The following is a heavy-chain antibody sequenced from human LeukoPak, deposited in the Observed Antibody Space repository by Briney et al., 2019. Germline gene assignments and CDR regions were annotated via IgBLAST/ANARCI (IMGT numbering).Heavy chain of an antibody. CDR3: AKVPDYYGSGSYRNYYYYYGMDV. CDR2: IKQDGSEK. V-gene: IGHV3-7*03. Sequence: GGSLRLSCAASGFTFSSYWMGWVRQAPGKGLEWVANIKQDGSEKYYVDSVKGRFTISRDNSKNTLYLQMNSLRAEDTAVYYCAKVPDYYGSGSYRNYYYYYGMDVWGQGTTVTVSS. D-gene: IGHD3-10*01. CDR1: GFTFSSYW. J-gene: IGHJ6*02.